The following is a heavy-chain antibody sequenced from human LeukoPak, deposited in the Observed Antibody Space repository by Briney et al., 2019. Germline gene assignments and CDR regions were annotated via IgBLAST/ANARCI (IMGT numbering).Heavy chain of an antibody. CDR2: ISGSGGST. CDR3: AKGHCSGGSCSSYFDY. D-gene: IGHD2-15*01. Sequence: GGSLRLSCAASGFTFSSYAMSWVRQAPGKGLEWVSAISGSGGSTYYADSVKGRFTISRDNSKNTLYLQMNSLRAEDTAVYYCAKGHCSGGSCSSYFDYWGQGTQVTVSS. V-gene: IGHV3-23*01. CDR1: GFTFSSYA. J-gene: IGHJ4*02.